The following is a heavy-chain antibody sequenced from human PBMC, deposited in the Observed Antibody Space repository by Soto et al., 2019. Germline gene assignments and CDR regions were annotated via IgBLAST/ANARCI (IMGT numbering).Heavy chain of an antibody. V-gene: IGHV4-34*01. CDR2: INHDGNT. CDR1: GGSLSGYY. D-gene: IGHD1-26*01. CDR3: ARHHVRGRTIAGAAEF. J-gene: IGHJ4*02. Sequence: LSLTCAVYGGSLSGYYWSWIRQPPGKALEWIGEINHDGNTNYNPSYKSRVAISVDTSKNQLFLSLTSVTAADTAMYFCARHHVRGRTIAGAAEFWGQGTLVTVSS.